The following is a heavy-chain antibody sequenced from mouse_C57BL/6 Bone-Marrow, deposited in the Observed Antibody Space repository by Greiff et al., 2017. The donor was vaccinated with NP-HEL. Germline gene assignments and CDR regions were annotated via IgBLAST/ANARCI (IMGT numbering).Heavy chain of an antibody. V-gene: IGHV1-74*01. CDR1: GYTFTSYW. CDR3: ASSTTVVARSFFYWYFDV. J-gene: IGHJ1*03. Sequence: QVQLQQSGAELLKPGASVKVSCKASGYTFTSYWMHWVKQRPGQGLEWIGRIHPSDSDTNYNQKFKGKATLTVDKSSSTAYMQLSSLTSEDSAVYYCASSTTVVARSFFYWYFDVWGTGTTVTVSS. D-gene: IGHD1-1*01. CDR2: IHPSDSDT.